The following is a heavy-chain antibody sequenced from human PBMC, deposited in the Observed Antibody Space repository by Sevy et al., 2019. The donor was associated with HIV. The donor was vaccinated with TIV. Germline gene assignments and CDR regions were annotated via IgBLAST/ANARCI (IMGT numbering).Heavy chain of an antibody. J-gene: IGHJ4*02. CDR3: AKDFDFWSLFDY. CDR2: ISHDGSNK. Sequence: GGSLRLSCAASGFTISEYGMHWVRQAPGKGLEWVALISHDGSNKQYTDSVKGRFTISRDNSKTTLYLQMNSLRAEDTAVYYCAKDFDFWSLFDYWGQGTLVTVSS. V-gene: IGHV3-30*18. D-gene: IGHD3-3*01. CDR1: GFTISEYG.